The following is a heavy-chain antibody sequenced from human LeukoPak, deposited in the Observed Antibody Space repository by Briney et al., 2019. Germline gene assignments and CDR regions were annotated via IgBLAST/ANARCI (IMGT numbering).Heavy chain of an antibody. CDR1: TYIFNKYY. V-gene: IGHV1-46*02. Sequence: VASVKISRKASTYIFNKYYIHWVRQAPGRGLEWMGIINPTSGRTSYAQNFQARVTMTRDMSTNTMYLDLSSLKSDDTAVYYCASGGEFRGSAFDIWGQGTTVIVSS. CDR3: ASGGEFRGSAFDI. D-gene: IGHD3-10*01. J-gene: IGHJ3*02. CDR2: INPTSGRT.